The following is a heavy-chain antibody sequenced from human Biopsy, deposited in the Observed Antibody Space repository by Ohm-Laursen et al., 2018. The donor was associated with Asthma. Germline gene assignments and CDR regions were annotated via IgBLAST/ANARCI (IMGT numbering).Heavy chain of an antibody. CDR3: VKALGGGDGFDV. V-gene: IGHV3-23*01. J-gene: IGHJ3*01. Sequence: SLRLSCTASGFTFSSYAMSWVRQTPDRGLEWVSGISTSGGSKYYADSVKGRFTLSRDISKTTLSLQMNSLTEGDTAVYYCVKALGGGDGFDVWGLGTTVTVSS. CDR1: GFTFSSYA. CDR2: ISTSGGSK.